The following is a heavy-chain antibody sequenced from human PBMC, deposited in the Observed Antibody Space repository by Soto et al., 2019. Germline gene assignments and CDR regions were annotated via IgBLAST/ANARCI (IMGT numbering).Heavy chain of an antibody. CDR1: GFSLTTTGVG. D-gene: IGHD2-15*01. J-gene: IGHJ4*02. CDR2: IYWDDDK. Sequence: QITLKESGPTPVKPTQTLTLTCTFSGFSLTTTGVGVGWIRQPPGKALEWLAIIYWDDDKRYSPSLKSRLTITKDTSKNQVVLTMTNMDPVDTATYFCAHRAVLCSGGTCYSHPFDFWGQGTLVTVSS. CDR3: AHRAVLCSGGTCYSHPFDF. V-gene: IGHV2-5*02.